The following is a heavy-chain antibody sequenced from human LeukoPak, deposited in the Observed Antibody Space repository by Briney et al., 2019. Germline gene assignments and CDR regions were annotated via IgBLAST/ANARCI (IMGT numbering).Heavy chain of an antibody. V-gene: IGHV3-74*01. Sequence: GGSLGLSCGASGFTFSSYWMHWVRQAPGKGLVWVSRINNDGSSTSYADSVQGRFTISRDNAKNSLYLQMNSLRAEDTAVYYCARGGYCSGGSCYSLAPPSENRLRAEYFQHWGQGTLVTVSS. J-gene: IGHJ1*01. D-gene: IGHD2-15*01. CDR1: GFTFSSYW. CDR2: INNDGSST. CDR3: ARGGYCSGGSCYSLAPPSENRLRAEYFQH.